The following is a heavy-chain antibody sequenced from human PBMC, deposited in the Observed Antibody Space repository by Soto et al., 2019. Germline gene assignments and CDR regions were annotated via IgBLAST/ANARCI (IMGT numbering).Heavy chain of an antibody. CDR3: AKGPNTHTPFMSGSYGNYYFDY. Sequence: GGSLRLSCAASGFTFSSYAMSWVRQAPGKGLEWVSAISGSGGSTYYADSVKGRFTISRDNSKNTLYLQMNSLRAEDTAVYYCAKGPNTHTPFMSGSYGNYYFDYWGEGTLVTVSS. CDR1: GFTFSSYA. V-gene: IGHV3-23*01. D-gene: IGHD3-10*01. J-gene: IGHJ4*02. CDR2: ISGSGGST.